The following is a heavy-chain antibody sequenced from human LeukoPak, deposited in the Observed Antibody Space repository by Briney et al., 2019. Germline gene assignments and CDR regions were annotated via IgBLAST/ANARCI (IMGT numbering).Heavy chain of an antibody. Sequence: GGSLTLSCAASGFSFSSFAMMWVRQAPGMGLELLSAILSGGDVFFYGDSVRGRFTISRDDSTNTLFLQMNNLRADDSAVYYCGRGPNGNYVGAFEMWGPGTTVTVSS. D-gene: IGHD4-17*01. V-gene: IGHV3-23*01. CDR3: GRGPNGNYVGAFEM. CDR1: GFSFSSFA. CDR2: ILSGGDVF. J-gene: IGHJ3*02.